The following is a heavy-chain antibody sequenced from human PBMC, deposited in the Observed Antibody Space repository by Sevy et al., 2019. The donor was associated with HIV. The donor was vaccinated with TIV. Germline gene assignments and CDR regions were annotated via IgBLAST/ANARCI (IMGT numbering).Heavy chain of an antibody. CDR1: GFTFSSYS. CDR3: AREMHYAIRSSGGPDY. D-gene: IGHD3-9*01. Sequence: GGSLRLSCAASGFTFSSYSMNWVRQAPGKGLEWVSSISSSSSYIYYADSVKGRFTISRDNAKNSLYLQMNSLRAEDTAVYYCAREMHYAIRSSGGPDYWGQGTLVTVSS. CDR2: ISSSSSYI. J-gene: IGHJ4*02. V-gene: IGHV3-21*01.